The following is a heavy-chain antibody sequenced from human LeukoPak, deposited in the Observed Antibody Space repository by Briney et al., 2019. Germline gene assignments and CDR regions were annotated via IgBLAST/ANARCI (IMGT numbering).Heavy chain of an antibody. CDR1: GYTFTGYY. D-gene: IGHD2-2*01. CDR2: INPNSGGT. CDR3: ARVPLLTIYCSSTSCYNNWFDP. J-gene: IGHJ5*02. Sequence: GASVKVSCKASGYTFTGYYMHWVRQAPGQGLEWMGWINPNSGGTNYAQKFQGRVTMTRDTSISTAYMELSRLRSDDTAVYYCARVPLLTIYCSSTSCYNNWFDPWGQGTLVTVSS. V-gene: IGHV1-2*02.